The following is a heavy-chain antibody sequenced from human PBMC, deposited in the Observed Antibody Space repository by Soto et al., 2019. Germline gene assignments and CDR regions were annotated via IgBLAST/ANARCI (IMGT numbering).Heavy chain of an antibody. D-gene: IGHD2-15*01. CDR3: AREWAIPSCSGGSCLGT. CDR1: GFTFSSYS. CDR2: ISSSSSTI. J-gene: IGHJ4*02. Sequence: EVQLVESGGGLVQPGGSLRLSCAASGFTFSSYSMNWVRQAPGKGLEWVSYISSSSSTIYYADSVKGRFTISRDNAKNSLYLQMNSLRAEDTAVYYCAREWAIPSCSGGSCLGTWGQGTLVTVSS. V-gene: IGHV3-48*01.